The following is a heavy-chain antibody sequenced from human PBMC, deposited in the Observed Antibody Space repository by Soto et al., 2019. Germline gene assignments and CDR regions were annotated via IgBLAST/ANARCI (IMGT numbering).Heavy chain of an antibody. CDR3: ARNRGSGVYCSGGSCYSLVFDY. J-gene: IGHJ4*02. D-gene: IGHD2-15*01. V-gene: IGHV4-39*01. CDR1: GGSISSSSYY. Sequence: QLQLQESGPGLVKPSETLSLTCTVSGGSISSSSYYWGWIRQPPGKGLEWIGSIYYSGSTYYNPTLKSRVTTAVDTSKNQFSLKLSSVTAADTAVYYCARNRGSGVYCSGGSCYSLVFDYWGQGTLVTVSS. CDR2: IYYSGST.